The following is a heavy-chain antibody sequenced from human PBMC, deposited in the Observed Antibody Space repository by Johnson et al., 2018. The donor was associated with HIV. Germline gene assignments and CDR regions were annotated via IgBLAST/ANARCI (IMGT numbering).Heavy chain of an antibody. J-gene: IGHJ3*02. Sequence: VQVVESGGGLVQPGGSLRLSCAASGFTVSSNYMSWVRQAPGKGLEWVSVIYSGGSTYYADSVKGRFTISRDNSKNTLYLQMNSLRAEDTAVDYCASSRRGQQLVPLAFDIWGQGTMVTVSS. V-gene: IGHV3-66*02. D-gene: IGHD6-13*01. CDR1: GFTVSSNY. CDR3: ASSRRGQQLVPLAFDI. CDR2: IYSGGST.